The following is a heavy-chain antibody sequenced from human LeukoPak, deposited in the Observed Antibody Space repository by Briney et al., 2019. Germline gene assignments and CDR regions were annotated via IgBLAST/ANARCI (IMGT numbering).Heavy chain of an antibody. D-gene: IGHD3-10*01. CDR3: ASLKRGYYGSGSYYTLDY. CDR2: INHSGST. CDR1: GGSCSGYY. Sequence: SENLSRTCAVYGGSCSGYYWSWIRQPPGNGLEGIGEINHSGSTNYNPSLKSRVTISVDTSKNQFSLKLSSVTAADTAVYYCASLKRGYYGSGSYYTLDYWGQGTLVTVSS. V-gene: IGHV4-34*01. J-gene: IGHJ4*02.